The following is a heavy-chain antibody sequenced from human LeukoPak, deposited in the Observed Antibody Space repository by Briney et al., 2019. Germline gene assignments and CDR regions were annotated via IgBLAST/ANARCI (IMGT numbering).Heavy chain of an antibody. D-gene: IGHD5-12*01. CDR1: GYTFTGYY. Sequence: GASVKVSCKASGYTFTGYYMHWVRQAPGQGLEWMGGIIPIFGTANYAQKFQGRVTITADESTSTAYMELSSLRSEDTAVYYCARGRGYSGYDLSSWGQGTLVTVSS. CDR2: IIPIFGTA. V-gene: IGHV1-69*13. J-gene: IGHJ5*02. CDR3: ARGRGYSGYDLSS.